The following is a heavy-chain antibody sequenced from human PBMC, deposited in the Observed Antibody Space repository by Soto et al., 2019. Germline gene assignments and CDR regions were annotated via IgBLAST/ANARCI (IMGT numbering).Heavy chain of an antibody. Sequence: SVKVSCKASGGTFSSYTISWVRQAPGQGLEWMGRIIPILGIANYAQKFQGRVTITADKSTSTAYMELSSLRSEDTAVYYCAGYGTGSYYHCLYSYYYCMVGWG. CDR2: IIPILGIA. CDR1: GGTFSSYT. V-gene: IGHV1-69*02. D-gene: IGHD3-10*01. J-gene: IGHJ6*01. CDR3: AGYGTGSYYHCLYSYYYCMVG.